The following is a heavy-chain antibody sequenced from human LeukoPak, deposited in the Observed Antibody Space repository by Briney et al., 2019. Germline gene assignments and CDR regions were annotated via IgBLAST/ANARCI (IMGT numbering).Heavy chain of an antibody. CDR2: ISWNSVSI. V-gene: IGHV3-9*01. CDR3: AKDIKVLPRHGMDV. CDR1: GFTFDDYA. D-gene: IGHD4/OR15-4a*01. Sequence: GRSLRLSCAASGFTFDDYAMHWVRQAPGKGLEWVSGISWNSVSIGYVDSVKGRFTISRDNAKNSLYLQMNSLRPEDTAVYYCAKDIKVLPRHGMDVWGQGTTVTVSS. J-gene: IGHJ6*02.